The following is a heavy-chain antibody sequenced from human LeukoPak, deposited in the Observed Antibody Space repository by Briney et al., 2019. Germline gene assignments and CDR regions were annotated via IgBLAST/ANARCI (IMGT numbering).Heavy chain of an antibody. Sequence: SETLSLTCTVSGGSISSYYWSWIRQPPGKGLEWIGYIYYSGSTNYNPSLKNRVTISVDTSKNQFSLKLSSVTAADTAVYYCARAGGYTEDIVVVPAATTFDYWGQGTLVTVSS. CDR2: IYYSGST. D-gene: IGHD2-2*01. V-gene: IGHV4-59*08. J-gene: IGHJ4*02. CDR1: GGSISSYY. CDR3: ARAGGYTEDIVVVPAATTFDY.